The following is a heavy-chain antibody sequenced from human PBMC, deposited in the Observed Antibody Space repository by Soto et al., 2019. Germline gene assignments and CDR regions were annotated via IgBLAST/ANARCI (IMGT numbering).Heavy chain of an antibody. V-gene: IGHV1-69*06. J-gene: IGHJ4*02. D-gene: IGHD3-22*01. Sequence: SVKVSCKASGGTFSSYAISWVRQAPGQGLEWMGGIIPIFGTANYAQKFQGRVTITADKSTSTAYMELSSLRSEDTAVYYCAGDTGVVGTYYYDSSGLFDYWGQGTLVTVSS. CDR3: AGDTGVVGTYYYDSSGLFDY. CDR2: IIPIFGTA. CDR1: GGTFSSYA.